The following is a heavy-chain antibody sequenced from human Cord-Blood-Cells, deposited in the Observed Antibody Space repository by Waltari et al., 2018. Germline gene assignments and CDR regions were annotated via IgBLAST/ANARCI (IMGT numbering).Heavy chain of an antibody. D-gene: IGHD5-12*01. CDR2: SGSSSSYI. V-gene: IGHV3-21*01. J-gene: IGHJ4*02. Sequence: EVQLVESGGGLVKPGGSLRLSCAASGFTFSSYSMNWVRQAPGKGLEWVSSSGSSSSYIYYADSVKGRFTISRDNAKNSLYLQMNSLRAEDTAVYYCARNGYNFDYWGQGTLVTVSS. CDR1: GFTFSSYS. CDR3: ARNGYNFDY.